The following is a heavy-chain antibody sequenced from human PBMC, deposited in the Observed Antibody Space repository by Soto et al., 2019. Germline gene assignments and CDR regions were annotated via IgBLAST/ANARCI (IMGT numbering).Heavy chain of an antibody. V-gene: IGHV3-64D*08. J-gene: IGHJ6*02. Sequence: QTGGSLRLSCSASGLIFSSHAMHWVRQAPGKRLEYVSAISSNGISTYYADSVKGRVTISRDNSKNTLYLQMSSLRAEDTAVYYCVTTNYPNTYYYYYDMDVWGQGTTVTVSS. CDR1: GLIFSSHA. CDR3: VTTNYPNTYYYYYDMDV. D-gene: IGHD4-4*01. CDR2: ISSNGIST.